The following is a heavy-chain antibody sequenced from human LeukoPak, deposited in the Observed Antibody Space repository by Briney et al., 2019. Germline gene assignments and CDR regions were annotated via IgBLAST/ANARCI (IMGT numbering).Heavy chain of an antibody. CDR2: MFTSGST. J-gene: IGHJ4*02. V-gene: IGHV4-61*02. Sequence: SQTLSLTCTVSGGSISSGSYYWSWIRQPAGKGLEWIVRMFTSGSTNYNPSLKSRVTMSVDTSKNHFSLKLSSVTAADTAVYYCARGYSGYDLPHYWGQGTLVTVSS. CDR3: ARGYSGYDLPHY. CDR1: GGSISSGSYY. D-gene: IGHD5-12*01.